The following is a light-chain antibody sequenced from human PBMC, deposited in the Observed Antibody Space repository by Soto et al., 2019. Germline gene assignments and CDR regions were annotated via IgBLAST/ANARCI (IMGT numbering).Light chain of an antibody. CDR2: GAL. Sequence: EIVLTQSPGTLSLSPGERATLSCRASQSVSSSYLAWYQQKPGQAPRLLIYGALNRATGIPDRFSGSGSGTDFTLTISRLEPEDSALYYCQQYKNWPPITFGQGTRLEIK. CDR1: QSVSSSY. CDR3: QQYKNWPPIT. J-gene: IGKJ5*01. V-gene: IGKV3-20*01.